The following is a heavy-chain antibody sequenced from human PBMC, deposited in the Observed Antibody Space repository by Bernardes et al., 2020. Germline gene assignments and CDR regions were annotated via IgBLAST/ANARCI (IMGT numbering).Heavy chain of an antibody. V-gene: IGHV3-21*01. Sequence: GGSLRLCCSTSGLSFSSYSMSWVRQAPGKGLEWVSSISSSSGFIFYADSVKGRFTISRDNALKSLFLHMTSLRADDTAVYYCASFLPLRGGNDYVGYFDYWGRGTLVTVSS. CDR2: ISSSSGFI. CDR3: ASFLPLRGGNDYVGYFDY. J-gene: IGHJ2*01. CDR1: GLSFSSYS. D-gene: IGHD5-12*01.